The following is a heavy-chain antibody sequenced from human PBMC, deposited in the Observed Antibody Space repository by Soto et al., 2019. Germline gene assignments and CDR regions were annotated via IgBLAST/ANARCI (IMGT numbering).Heavy chain of an antibody. CDR1: GGSISGYY. V-gene: IGHV4-59*01. J-gene: IGHJ6*02. Sequence: LSLTCTVSGGSISGYYWSWIRQPPGKGLEYIGYIYYRGSTNYNPSLKSRVTMSIDTSRNQFSLKVNSVTAADTAVYYCARQQLLPFYYALDVWGQGTTVTVSS. CDR2: IYYRGST. D-gene: IGHD6-13*01. CDR3: ARQQLLPFYYALDV.